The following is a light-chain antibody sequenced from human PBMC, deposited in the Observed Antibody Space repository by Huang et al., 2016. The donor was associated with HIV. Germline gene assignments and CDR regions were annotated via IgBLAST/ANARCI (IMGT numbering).Light chain of an antibody. V-gene: IGKV2-28*01. CDR3: MQALQTSFS. Sequence: IVMIQSPISLPVTPGEPASISCRSSQSLQNSNGYNYLDWYVQKPGQSPQLLLYMGSTRASGGPDRFSGSGSGTEFTLKITRVEAEDVGVYYCMQALQTSFSFGGGTKVEI. J-gene: IGKJ4*01. CDR1: QSLQNSNGYNY. CDR2: MGS.